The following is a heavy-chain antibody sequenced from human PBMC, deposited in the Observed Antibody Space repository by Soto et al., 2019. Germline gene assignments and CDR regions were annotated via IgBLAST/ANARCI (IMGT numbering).Heavy chain of an antibody. Sequence: RASVKVSCKASGYTFTGYYMHWVRQAPGQGLEWMGWINPNSGGTNYAQKFQGWVTMTRDTSISTAYMELSRLRSDDTAVYYCARGTVIGIAVAGTSDYYYYGMDVWGQGTTVTVSS. D-gene: IGHD6-19*01. CDR3: ARGTVIGIAVAGTSDYYYYGMDV. CDR1: GYTFTGYY. V-gene: IGHV1-2*04. J-gene: IGHJ6*02. CDR2: INPNSGGT.